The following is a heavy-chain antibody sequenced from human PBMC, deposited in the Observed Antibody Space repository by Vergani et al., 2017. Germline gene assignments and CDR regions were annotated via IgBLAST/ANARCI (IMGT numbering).Heavy chain of an antibody. Sequence: QEQLVESGGGVVQPGRSLRLSCAASGFTFSTYGMHWVRQAPGKGPEWVAYIAWDGNNKFHADSFRGRFTIFRDNSKNILYLTLNSLTPEDTAVYYCVRDGRSKLIDGLDLWGQGTMVTVTS. CDR2: IAWDGNNK. CDR3: VRDGRSKLIDGLDL. CDR1: GFTFSTYG. J-gene: IGHJ3*01. D-gene: IGHD3-16*01. V-gene: IGHV3-30*03.